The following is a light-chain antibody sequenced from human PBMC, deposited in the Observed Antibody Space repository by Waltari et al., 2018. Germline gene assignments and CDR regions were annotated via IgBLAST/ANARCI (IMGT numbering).Light chain of an antibody. V-gene: IGLV2-14*03. CDR3: SSYTTTSTYV. CDR1: SSDIGRYYY. J-gene: IGLJ1*01. Sequence: QSALTQPASVSGSPGQSITISCTGTSSDIGRYYYVSWYQHHPGKAPKLMIFDVNEPPSVVSNRFSGSKSANAASLTISGLQAEDEAHYYCSSYTTTSTYVFGTGTKVTVL. CDR2: DVN.